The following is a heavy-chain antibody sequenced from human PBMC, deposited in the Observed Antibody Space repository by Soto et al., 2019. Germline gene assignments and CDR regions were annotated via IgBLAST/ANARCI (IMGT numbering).Heavy chain of an antibody. J-gene: IGHJ6*02. CDR1: GFTFSSYE. D-gene: IGHD3-3*01. V-gene: IGHV3-48*03. CDR3: ARVKRRNYDFWSGYQDYYGMDV. Sequence: EVQLVESGGGLVQPGGSLRLSCAASGFTFSSYEMNWVRQAPGKGLEWVSYISSSGSTIYYADSVKGRFNISRDNAKNSLYLQMNSLRAEDTAVYYCARVKRRNYDFWSGYQDYYGMDVWGQGTTVTVSS. CDR2: ISSSGSTI.